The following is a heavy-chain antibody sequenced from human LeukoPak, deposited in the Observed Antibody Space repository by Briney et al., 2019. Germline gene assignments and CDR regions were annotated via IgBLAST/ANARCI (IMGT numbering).Heavy chain of an antibody. D-gene: IGHD3-22*01. CDR1: GFTFSSYW. CDR2: IKQDGSEK. J-gene: IGHJ4*02. CDR3: ARVRYYYDSSGYYYPGPFDY. Sequence: GGSLRLSCAASGFTFSSYWMSWVRQAPGKGLEWVANIKQDGSEKYYVDSVKGRFTISRDNAKNSLYLQMNSLRAEDTAVYYCARVRYYYDSSGYYYPGPFDYWGQGTLVTVSS. V-gene: IGHV3-7*01.